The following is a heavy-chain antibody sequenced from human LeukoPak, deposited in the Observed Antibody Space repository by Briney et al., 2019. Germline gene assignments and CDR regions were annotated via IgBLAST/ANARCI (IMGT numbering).Heavy chain of an antibody. CDR2: IYTSGST. CDR1: GGPISSYY. D-gene: IGHD2-2*01. Sequence: SETLSLTCTVSGGPISSYYWSWIRQPPGKGLEWIGYIYTSGSTNYNPSLKSRVTISVDTSKNQFSLKLSSVTAADTAVYYCARLVVPAANFDYWGQGTLVTVSS. V-gene: IGHV4-4*09. CDR3: ARLVVPAANFDY. J-gene: IGHJ4*02.